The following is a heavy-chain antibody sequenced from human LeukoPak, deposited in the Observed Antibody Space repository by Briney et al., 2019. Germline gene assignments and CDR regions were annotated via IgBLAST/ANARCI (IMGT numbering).Heavy chain of an antibody. CDR1: GFTLSSYW. CDR3: ARDRNPTYNYDSSGYYYDAFDI. Sequence: GGSLRLSCAASGFTLSSYWMTWVRQAPGKGLERVANIQEDGSEKNYVDSVKGRFTISRDNAQNSLSLQMNSLRAEDTAVYYCARDRNPTYNYDSSGYYYDAFDIWGQGTMVTVSS. J-gene: IGHJ3*02. D-gene: IGHD3-22*01. V-gene: IGHV3-7*04. CDR2: IQEDGSEK.